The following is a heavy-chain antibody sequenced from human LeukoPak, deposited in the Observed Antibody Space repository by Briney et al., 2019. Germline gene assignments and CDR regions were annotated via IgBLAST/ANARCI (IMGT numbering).Heavy chain of an antibody. CDR1: GGCFSGYY. D-gene: IGHD3-10*01. CDR2: INHSGST. CDR3: ARPRRGYYGSGSYYSQSYYYYMDV. V-gene: IGHV4-34*01. J-gene: IGHJ6*03. Sequence: SETLSLTCAGYGGCFSGYYWSWIRQPPGKGLEWIGEINHSGSTNYNPSLKSRVTISVDTSKNQFSLKLSSVTAADTAVYYCARPRRGYYGSGSYYSQSYYYYMDVWGKGTTVTISS.